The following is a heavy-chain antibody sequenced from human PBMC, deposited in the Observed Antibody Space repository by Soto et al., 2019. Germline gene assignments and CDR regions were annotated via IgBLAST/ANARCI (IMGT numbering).Heavy chain of an antibody. Sequence: SVKVSCKASGGTFSSYAIGWVRQAPGQGLEWMGGIIPIFGTANYAQKFQGRVTITADKSTSTAYMELSSLRSEDTAVYYCARDFAQLNWNQPSYYYGMDVWGQGTTVTVSS. D-gene: IGHD1-20*01. V-gene: IGHV1-69*06. J-gene: IGHJ6*02. CDR3: ARDFAQLNWNQPSYYYGMDV. CDR2: IIPIFGTA. CDR1: GGTFSSYA.